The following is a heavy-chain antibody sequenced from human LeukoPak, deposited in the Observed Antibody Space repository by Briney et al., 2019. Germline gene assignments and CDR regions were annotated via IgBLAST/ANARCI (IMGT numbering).Heavy chain of an antibody. Sequence: PSETLSLTCTVSGGSISGGDYYWSWIRQPPGKGLEWIGYIYYSGSTYYNPSLKSRVTISVDTSKNQFSLKLGSVTAADTAVYYCARVLGNYCSGGSCYPDWYFDLWGRGTLVTVSS. CDR1: GGSISGGDYY. V-gene: IGHV4-30-4*01. CDR3: ARVLGNYCSGGSCYPDWYFDL. D-gene: IGHD2-15*01. CDR2: IYYSGST. J-gene: IGHJ2*01.